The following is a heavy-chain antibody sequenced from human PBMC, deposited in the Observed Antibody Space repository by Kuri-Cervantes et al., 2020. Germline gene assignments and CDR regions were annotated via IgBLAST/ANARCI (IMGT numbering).Heavy chain of an antibody. Sequence: GESLKISCKGSGYSFTNSWIGWVRQMPGKGLEWMGIIYPGDSDTRYSPSFQGQVTISADKSISTAYLQWSSLKASDTAMYYCARQDAGDHDAFDIWGQGTVVTVSS. J-gene: IGHJ3*02. CDR2: IYPGDSDT. CDR3: ARQDAGDHDAFDI. V-gene: IGHV5-51*01. D-gene: IGHD2-21*02. CDR1: GYSFTNSW.